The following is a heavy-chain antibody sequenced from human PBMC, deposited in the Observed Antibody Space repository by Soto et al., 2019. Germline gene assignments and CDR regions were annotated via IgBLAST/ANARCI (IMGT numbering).Heavy chain of an antibody. Sequence: GESLKISCKGSGYSFTSYWISWVRQMPGKGLEWMGRIDPSDSYPNYSPSFQGHVTISADKSISTAYLQWSSLKASDTAMYYCAWGATIPQADYWGQGTLVTVSS. CDR1: GYSFTSYW. V-gene: IGHV5-10-1*01. J-gene: IGHJ4*02. CDR2: IDPSDSYP. CDR3: AWGATIPQADY. D-gene: IGHD5-12*01.